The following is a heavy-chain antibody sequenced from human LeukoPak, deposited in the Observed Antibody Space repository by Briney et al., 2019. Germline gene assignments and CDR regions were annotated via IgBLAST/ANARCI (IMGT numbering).Heavy chain of an antibody. CDR1: GFTFSSYG. CDR2: ISGSGGST. J-gene: IGHJ4*02. V-gene: IGHV3-23*01. D-gene: IGHD6-19*01. Sequence: GGSLRLSCAASGFTFSSYGMSWVRQAPGKGLEWVSAISGSGGSTYYADSVKGRFTISRDNSKNTLYLQMNSLRAEDTAVYYCARYSSGWYNQDYWGQGTLVTVSS. CDR3: ARYSSGWYNQDY.